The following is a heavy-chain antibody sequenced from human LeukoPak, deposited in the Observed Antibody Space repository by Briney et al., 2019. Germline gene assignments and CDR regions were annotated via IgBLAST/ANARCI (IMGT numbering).Heavy chain of an antibody. Sequence: GGSLRLSCAASGFTFNSYWMSWVRQAPGKGLEWVVNIKQDGSEKYYVDSVKGRFTISRDNTKNSLYLQMNSLRAEDTAVYYCARELAVAGFDYWGQGTLVTVSS. CDR2: IKQDGSEK. CDR3: ARELAVAGFDY. V-gene: IGHV3-7*04. J-gene: IGHJ4*02. CDR1: GFTFNSYW. D-gene: IGHD6-19*01.